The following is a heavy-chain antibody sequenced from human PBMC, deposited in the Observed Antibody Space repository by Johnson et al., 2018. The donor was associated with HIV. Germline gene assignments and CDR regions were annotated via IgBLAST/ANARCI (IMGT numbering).Heavy chain of an antibody. Sequence: VQLVESGGGLVQPGGSLRLSCAASGFTFDYYAMHWVRQAPGTGLEWVSGISWNSGSIGYADFVKGRFTISRDNANNSLYLQMNSLRAEDTAWYYCAKGRPWRYRDAFDIWGQGTMVTVSS. CDR1: GFTFDYYA. CDR3: AKGRPWRYRDAFDI. J-gene: IGHJ3*02. CDR2: ISWNSGSI. D-gene: IGHD1-26*01. V-gene: IGHV3-9*01.